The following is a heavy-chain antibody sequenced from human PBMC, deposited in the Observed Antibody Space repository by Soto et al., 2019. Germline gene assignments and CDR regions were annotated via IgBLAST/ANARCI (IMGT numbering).Heavy chain of an antibody. J-gene: IGHJ6*02. D-gene: IGHD3-9*01. CDR1: GYRFTSYW. Sequence: GESLKISCRVSGYRFTSYWIGWVRQMPGKGLEWMGIIYPGDSDTRYSPSFQGQVTISADKSISTAYLQWSSLKASDTAMYYCARPEGYYDILTGFYYYYGMDVWGQGTTVTVSS. CDR2: IYPGDSDT. CDR3: ARPEGYYDILTGFYYYYGMDV. V-gene: IGHV5-51*01.